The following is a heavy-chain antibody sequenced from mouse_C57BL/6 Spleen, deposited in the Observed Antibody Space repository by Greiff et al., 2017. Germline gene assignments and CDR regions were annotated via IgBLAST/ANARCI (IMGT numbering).Heavy chain of an antibody. CDR2: IRSKSNNYAT. V-gene: IGHV10-1*01. CDR3: VRGDGYYEKGFDY. J-gene: IGHJ2*01. Sequence: EVQVVESGGGLVQPKGSLKLSCAASGFSFNTYAMNWVRQAPGKGLEWVARIRSKSNNYATYYADTVKGRFTISRDDSESMLYLQMNNLKTEDTAMYYCVRGDGYYEKGFDYWGQGTTLTVSS. D-gene: IGHD2-3*01. CDR1: GFSFNTYA.